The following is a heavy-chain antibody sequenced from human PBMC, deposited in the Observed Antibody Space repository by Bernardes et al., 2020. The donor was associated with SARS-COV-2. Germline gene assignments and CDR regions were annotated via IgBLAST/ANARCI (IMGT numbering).Heavy chain of an antibody. V-gene: IGHV4-4*07. CDR1: GGSISSYY. J-gene: IGHJ3*02. D-gene: IGHD4-17*01. CDR2: IYTSGST. Sequence: SETLSLSCTVSGGSISSYYWSWIRQPAGKGLEWIGRIYTSGSTNYNPSLKSRVTMSVDTSKNQFSLKLSSVTAADTAVYYCARVQFSDYGDYRGAFDIWGQGTTVTVSS. CDR3: ARVQFSDYGDYRGAFDI.